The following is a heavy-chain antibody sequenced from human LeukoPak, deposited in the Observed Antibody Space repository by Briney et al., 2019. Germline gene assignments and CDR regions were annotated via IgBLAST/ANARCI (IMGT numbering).Heavy chain of an antibody. CDR1: GGSISSSSYY. CDR3: ARRPRLGYYDSGGYYSGFDP. CDR2: IYYSGST. D-gene: IGHD3-22*01. V-gene: IGHV4-39*01. J-gene: IGHJ5*02. Sequence: SETLSLTCTVSGGSISSSSYYWGWIRQPPGKGLEWIGSIYYSGSTYYNPSLKSRVTISVDTSKNQFSLKLSSVTAADTAVYYCARRPRLGYYDSGGYYSGFDPWGQGTLVTVSS.